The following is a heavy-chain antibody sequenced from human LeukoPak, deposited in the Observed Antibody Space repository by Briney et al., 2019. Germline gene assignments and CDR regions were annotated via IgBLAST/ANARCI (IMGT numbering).Heavy chain of an antibody. CDR2: IYSIGGP. V-gene: IGHV4-4*09. CDR3: ARRFRTGGNLHHDAYDI. J-gene: IGHJ3*02. D-gene: IGHD3-16*01. CDR1: DDSISGYY. Sequence: TSETLSLTCTVPDDSISGYYWGWIRQPPGKGLEWIGHIYSIGGPTCSPSLQSRVSISVDTSKNQFSLQLSSVTAADTAVYYWARRFRTGGNLHHDAYDIWGRGTVVAVSS.